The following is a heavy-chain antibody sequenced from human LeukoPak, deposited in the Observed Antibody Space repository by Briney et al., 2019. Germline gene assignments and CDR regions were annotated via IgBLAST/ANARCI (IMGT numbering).Heavy chain of an antibody. CDR3: ARDKNWKPDY. J-gene: IGHJ4*02. CDR2: IIPIFGTA. V-gene: IGHV1-69*05. Sequence: ASVKVSCKASGGTFSSYAISWVRQAPGQGLEWMGGIIPIFGTANYAQKFQGRVTMTTDTSTSTVYMELRSLRSDDTAVYYCARDKNWKPDYWGQGTLVTVSS. CDR1: GGTFSSYA. D-gene: IGHD1-1*01.